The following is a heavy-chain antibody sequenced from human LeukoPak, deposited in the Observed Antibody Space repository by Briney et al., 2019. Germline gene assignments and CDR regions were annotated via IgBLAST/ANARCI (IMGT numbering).Heavy chain of an antibody. J-gene: IGHJ4*02. CDR1: GFTFSSYW. V-gene: IGHV3-74*01. CDR3: ARHLHD. Sequence: GGSLRLSCAASGFTFSSYWMHWVRHAPGKGLVWVSRISEDGSSANYADSVKGRFTISRGNAKNTLYLQMNSLRAEDTAVYYCARHLHDWGQGTLVTVSS. CDR2: ISEDGSSA. D-gene: IGHD3-16*01.